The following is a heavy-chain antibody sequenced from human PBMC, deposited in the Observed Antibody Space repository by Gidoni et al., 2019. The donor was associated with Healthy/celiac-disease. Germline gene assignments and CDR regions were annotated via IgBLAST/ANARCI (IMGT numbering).Heavy chain of an antibody. CDR1: GYSISSGYY. V-gene: IGHV4-38-2*01. Sequence: QVQLQESGPGLVKPSETLSLTCAVSGYSISSGYYWGWIRQPPGKGLEWIGSIYHSGSTYYNPSLKSRVTISVDTSKNQFSLKLSSVTAADTAVYYCAAVGITMIVVVGAFDIWGQGTMVTVSS. D-gene: IGHD3-22*01. J-gene: IGHJ3*02. CDR2: IYHSGST. CDR3: AAVGITMIVVVGAFDI.